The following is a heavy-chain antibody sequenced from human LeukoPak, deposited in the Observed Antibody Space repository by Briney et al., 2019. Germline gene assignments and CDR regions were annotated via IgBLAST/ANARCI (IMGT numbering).Heavy chain of an antibody. CDR3: ARGMRDYVWGSYRYSTPFDY. CDR1: GDSTCSSSYY. J-gene: IGHJ4*02. V-gene: IGHV4-39*01. D-gene: IGHD3-16*02. CDR2: IFYNGGA. Sequence: SETLSLTCTVSGDSTCSSSYYWGWVRQPPGDGMEWIGSIFYNGGAYYNPSLKSRVTISVDTSKNQFSLRLSSVPASDTTVYYCARGMRDYVWGSYRYSTPFDYWGQGTLVTVSS.